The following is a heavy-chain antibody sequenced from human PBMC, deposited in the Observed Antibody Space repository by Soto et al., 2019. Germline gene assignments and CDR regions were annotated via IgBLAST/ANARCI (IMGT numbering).Heavy chain of an antibody. Sequence: PGGSLRLSCAASGFTFSRFAMSWVRQAPGKGLEWVSSISGNGLSTHYSDSVKGRLTISRDNFKNTLYLQMNSLRGEDTAVYYCAKISTAAAGTEIRPYYWGQGTLVTVSS. CDR2: ISGNGLST. V-gene: IGHV3-23*01. J-gene: IGHJ4*02. D-gene: IGHD6-13*01. CDR1: GFTFSRFA. CDR3: AKISTAAAGTEIRPYY.